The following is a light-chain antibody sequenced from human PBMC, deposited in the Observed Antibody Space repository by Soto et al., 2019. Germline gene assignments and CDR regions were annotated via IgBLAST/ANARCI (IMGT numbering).Light chain of an antibody. CDR3: HQYYKSTLT. Sequence: EIWMTQSPATLSVSPGERVTLSCGASQSAISNLAWYQQKTGRTPRPLIYDASTRATDIPARLSGSGYGTDLTITISSLLYEDFEVYYCHQYYKSTLTFGGGTKVDIK. CDR2: DAS. J-gene: IGKJ4*01. CDR1: QSAISN. V-gene: IGKV3-15*01.